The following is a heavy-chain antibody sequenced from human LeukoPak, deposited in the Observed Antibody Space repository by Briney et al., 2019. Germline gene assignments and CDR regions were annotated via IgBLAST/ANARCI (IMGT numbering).Heavy chain of an antibody. CDR1: GGSISSHY. CDR2: IYYTWST. D-gene: IGHD5-24*01. J-gene: IGHJ4*02. CDR3: ARTSWLQSSYYFEY. Sequence: PSETLSLTCSVSGGSISSHYWSWIRQPPGKGLEWIGDIYYTWSTNYNPSLKSRVTISVDTSKNQFSLKLSSVTAADMAVYYCARTSWLQSSYYFEYWGQGTLVIVSA. V-gene: IGHV4-59*08.